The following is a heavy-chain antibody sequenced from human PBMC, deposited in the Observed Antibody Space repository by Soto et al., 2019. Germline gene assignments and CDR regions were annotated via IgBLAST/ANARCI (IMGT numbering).Heavy chain of an antibody. CDR2: IIPIFGTA. Sequence: GASVKVSCKASGGTFSSYAISWVRQAPGQGLEWMGGIIPIFGTANYAQKFQGRVTITADESTSTAYMELSSLRSEDTAVYYCAREGRGYSYGYRRDYYGMDVWGQGTTVTVSS. V-gene: IGHV1-69*13. CDR3: AREGRGYSYGYRRDYYGMDV. D-gene: IGHD5-18*01. J-gene: IGHJ6*02. CDR1: GGTFSSYA.